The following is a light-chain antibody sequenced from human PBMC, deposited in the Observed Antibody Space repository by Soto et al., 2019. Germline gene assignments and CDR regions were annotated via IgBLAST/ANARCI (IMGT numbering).Light chain of an antibody. J-gene: IGLJ3*02. Sequence: QSVLTQPASVSGSPGQSITISCVGSNSDIGTYILVSWCQQHPGKAPKLVIYEGTRRPAGVSARFSASQSGNTASLAIAGLQAEDEADYYCCSHAGSHWVFGGGTKLTVL. CDR2: EGT. V-gene: IGLV2-23*01. CDR1: NSDIGTYIL. CDR3: CSHAGSHWV.